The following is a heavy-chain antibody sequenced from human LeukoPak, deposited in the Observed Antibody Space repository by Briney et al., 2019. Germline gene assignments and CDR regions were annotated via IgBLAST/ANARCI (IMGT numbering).Heavy chain of an antibody. J-gene: IGHJ4*02. V-gene: IGHV4-34*01. Sequence: SETLSLTCAVYGGSFSGYYWSWIRQPPGKGLEWIGEINHSGSTNYNPPLKSRVTISVDTSKNQFSLKLSSVTAADTAVYYCARVGGRRSSSYLASDYWGQGTLVTVSS. CDR3: ARVGGRRSSSYLASDY. D-gene: IGHD6-13*01. CDR2: INHSGST. CDR1: GGSFSGYY.